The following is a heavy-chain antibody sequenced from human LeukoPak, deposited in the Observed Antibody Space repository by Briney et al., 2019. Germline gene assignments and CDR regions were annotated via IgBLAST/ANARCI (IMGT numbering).Heavy chain of an antibody. CDR1: GFTFSSYA. J-gene: IGHJ4*02. D-gene: IGHD5-18*01. Sequence: GGSLRLSCAASGFTFSSYAMSWVRQAPGKGLEWVSAISGSGGSTYYADSVKGRFTISRDNSKNTLYLQMNSLRAEDTAVYYCTKGLGYSYGHFDYWGQGTLVTVSS. CDR2: ISGSGGST. V-gene: IGHV3-23*01. CDR3: TKGLGYSYGHFDY.